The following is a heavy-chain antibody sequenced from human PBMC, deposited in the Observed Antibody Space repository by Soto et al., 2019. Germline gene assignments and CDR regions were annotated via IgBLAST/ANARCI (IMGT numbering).Heavy chain of an antibody. CDR2: ISGSGGST. J-gene: IGHJ3*02. V-gene: IGHV3-23*01. CDR1: GGSISSSN. CDR3: AKISPPGPFDAFDI. Sequence: ETLSLTCAVSGGSISSSNWWSWVRQPPGKGLEWVSAISGSGGSTYYADSVKGRFTISRDNSKNTLYLQMNSLRAEDTAVYYCAKISPPGPFDAFDIWGQGTMVTVSS.